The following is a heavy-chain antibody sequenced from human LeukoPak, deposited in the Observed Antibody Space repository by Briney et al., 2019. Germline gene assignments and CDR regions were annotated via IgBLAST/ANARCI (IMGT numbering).Heavy chain of an antibody. D-gene: IGHD1-26*01. CDR2: IKQDGSEK. V-gene: IGHV3-7*01. Sequence: GGSLRLSCAASGFTFSSYWMGWVRQAPGMGLEWVATIKQDGSEKYYLDSVKGRFTISRDNAKNSLFLKMNSLRAEDTAVYYCAGARGWEFSSWGQGTMVTVSP. CDR3: AGARGWEFSS. CDR1: GFTFSSYW. J-gene: IGHJ5*02.